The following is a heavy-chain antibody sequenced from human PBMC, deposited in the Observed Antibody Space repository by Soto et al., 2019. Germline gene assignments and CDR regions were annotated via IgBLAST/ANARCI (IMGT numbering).Heavy chain of an antibody. CDR1: GFTFSSYA. D-gene: IGHD6-19*01. CDR2: ISYDGSNK. V-gene: IGHV3-30-3*01. CDR3: ARDHRSSGWSFDY. J-gene: IGHJ4*02. Sequence: PGGSLRLSCAASGFTFSSYAMHWVRQAPGKGLEWVAVISYDGSNKYYADSVKGRFTISRDNSKNTLYLQMNSLRAEDTAVYYCARDHRSSGWSFDYWGQGTLVTVPQ.